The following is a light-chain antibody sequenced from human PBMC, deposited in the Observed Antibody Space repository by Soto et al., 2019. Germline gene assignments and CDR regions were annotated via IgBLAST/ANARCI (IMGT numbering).Light chain of an antibody. CDR1: SSNLGSYT. Sequence: QSVLSQSPSASGTPGQRVTISCSGSSSNLGSYTVNWYQQLPGTAPKLLIYSNHQRPSRVPDRFSGSKSGTSASLAIGGLQSEDEADYYCAAWDASLNGVVFGGGTKVTVL. V-gene: IGLV1-44*01. CDR3: AAWDASLNGVV. CDR2: SNH. J-gene: IGLJ3*02.